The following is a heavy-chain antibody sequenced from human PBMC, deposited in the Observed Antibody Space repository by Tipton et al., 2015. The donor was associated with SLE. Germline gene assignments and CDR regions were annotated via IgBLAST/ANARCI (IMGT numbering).Heavy chain of an antibody. J-gene: IGHJ4*02. CDR1: GFSISSAYY. V-gene: IGHV4-38-2*01. D-gene: IGHD6-13*01. Sequence: LSLTCDVSGFSISSAYYWAWIRQPPGKGLEWIGSFYHGGGAYYRYYNPSLNSRVSISIDASKNQFSLHLTSVTAADTAVYYCASRIAAAWGFDYWGQGTLVTVSS. CDR3: ASRIAAAWGFDY. CDR2: FYHGGGA.